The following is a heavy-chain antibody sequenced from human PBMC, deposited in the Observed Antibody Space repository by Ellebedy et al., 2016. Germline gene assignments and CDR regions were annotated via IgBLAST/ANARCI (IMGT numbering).Heavy chain of an antibody. CDR3: ATLSIVVVPAATDTYYGMDV. J-gene: IGHJ6*02. Sequence: GGSLRLSCAASGFTFNTYGMNWVRQPPGKGLEWVSYISSSSSTIHYADSVKGRFTISRDNDKNSLYLQMNSLRTGDTAVYYCATLSIVVVPAATDTYYGMDVWGQGTTVAVSS. D-gene: IGHD2-2*01. CDR1: GFTFNTYG. CDR2: ISSSSSTI. V-gene: IGHV3-48*01.